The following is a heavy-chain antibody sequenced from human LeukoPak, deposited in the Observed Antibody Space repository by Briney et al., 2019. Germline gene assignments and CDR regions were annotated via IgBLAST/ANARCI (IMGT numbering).Heavy chain of an antibody. D-gene: IGHD6-13*01. Sequence: GGSLRLSCAASGFTFSTYIMNWVRQTPGKGLEWVSSIGTSTSYIYYADSVKGRFTISRDNAKNSLYLQMNSLRAEDTAVYYCARDLRPYSCSRYYYYMDVWGKGTTVTISS. V-gene: IGHV3-21*01. CDR1: GFTFSTYI. CDR3: ARDLRPYSCSRYYYYMDV. J-gene: IGHJ6*03. CDR2: IGTSTSYI.